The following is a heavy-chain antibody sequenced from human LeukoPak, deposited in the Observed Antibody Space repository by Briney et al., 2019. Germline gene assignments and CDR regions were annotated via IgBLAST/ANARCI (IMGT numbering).Heavy chain of an antibody. CDR3: ARHRTSGWLPYYFDY. D-gene: IGHD6-19*01. Sequence: SETLSLTCTVSGGSISSSSYYWGWIRQPPGKGLEWIGSIYYSGSTYYNPSLKSRVTISVDTSKNQFSLKLSSVTAADTAVYYCARHRTSGWLPYYFDYWGQGTLVTVSS. CDR1: GGSISSSSYY. J-gene: IGHJ4*02. V-gene: IGHV4-39*01. CDR2: IYYSGST.